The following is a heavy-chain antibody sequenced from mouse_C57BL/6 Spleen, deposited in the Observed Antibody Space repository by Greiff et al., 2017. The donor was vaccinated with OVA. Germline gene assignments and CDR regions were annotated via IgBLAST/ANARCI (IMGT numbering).Heavy chain of an antibody. V-gene: IGHV5-9*01. CDR3: ARQNYYGSSYWYFDV. Sequence: EVQLVESGGGLVKPGGSLKLSCAASGFPFSSYTMSWVRQTPEKRLEWVATISGGGGNTYYPDSVTGRFTISRDNAKNTLYLQMSSLRSEDTALYYCARQNYYGSSYWYFDVWGTGTTVTVSS. CDR2: ISGGGGNT. D-gene: IGHD1-1*01. J-gene: IGHJ1*03. CDR1: GFPFSSYT.